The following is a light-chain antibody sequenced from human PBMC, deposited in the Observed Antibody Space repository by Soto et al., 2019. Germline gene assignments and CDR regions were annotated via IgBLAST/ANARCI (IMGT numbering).Light chain of an antibody. CDR2: DAS. V-gene: IGKV1-5*01. CDR1: QSISSW. Sequence: DIQMTQSPSTQSASVGDRVTITCRASQSISSWLAWYQQRPGKAPKLLIYDASSLQSGVPSRFSGSGSGTEFTLTISSLQPDDFATYYCHQYNSYWTFGQGTKVDI. J-gene: IGKJ1*01. CDR3: HQYNSYWT.